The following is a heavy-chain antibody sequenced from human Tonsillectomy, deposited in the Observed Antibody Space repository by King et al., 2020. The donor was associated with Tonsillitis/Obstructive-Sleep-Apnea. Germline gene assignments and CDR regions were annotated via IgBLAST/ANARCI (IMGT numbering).Heavy chain of an antibody. CDR1: GGSFSGYY. CDR2: INPSGST. D-gene: IGHD3-3*01. J-gene: IGHJ2*01. Sequence: VQLQQWGAGLLKPSETLSLTCAVYGGSFSGYYWSWIRQPPGKGLEWIGEINPSGSTNYNPSLKSRATISVDTSKSQFSLKLTSATAADTAVYYCARGRGFLVWLLSPHWYFDVWGRGTLVTVSS. V-gene: IGHV4-34*01. CDR3: ARGRGFLVWLLSPHWYFDV.